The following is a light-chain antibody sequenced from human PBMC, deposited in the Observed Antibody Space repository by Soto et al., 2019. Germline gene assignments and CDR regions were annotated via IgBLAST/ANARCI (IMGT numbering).Light chain of an antibody. V-gene: IGKV1-39*01. CDR2: AAS. Sequence: DIQMTQSPSSLSASVGDRVTITCRASQSISTFLNWYQQTPGKAPKLLIYAASTLQSGVPSRFSASGSGTDFTLSISSLQPEDFATYYCQQTSSSPLTFGGGTKVEIK. J-gene: IGKJ4*01. CDR1: QSISTF. CDR3: QQTSSSPLT.